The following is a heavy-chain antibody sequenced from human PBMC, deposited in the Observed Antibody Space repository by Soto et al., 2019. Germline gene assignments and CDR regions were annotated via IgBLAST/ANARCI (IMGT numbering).Heavy chain of an antibody. J-gene: IGHJ3*02. CDR1: GYTFTSYA. D-gene: IGHD4-17*01. V-gene: IGHV1-3*01. Sequence: ASVKVSCKASGYTFTSYAMHWVRQAPGQRLEWMGWINAGNGNTKYSQKFQERVTITRDMSTSTAYMELSSLRSEDTAVYYCAVPPDDYSVYLNIWGQGTMVTVSS. CDR2: INAGNGNT. CDR3: AVPPDDYSVYLNI.